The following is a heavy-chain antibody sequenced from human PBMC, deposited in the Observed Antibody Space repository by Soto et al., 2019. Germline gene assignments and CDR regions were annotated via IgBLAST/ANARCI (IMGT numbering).Heavy chain of an antibody. D-gene: IGHD1-26*01. Sequence: ASVKVSCKASGYTFRNDHIHWVRRAPGQGLEWLGWIDPNSGGTKYAQKFQGRVTVTREPSITTAFMELDSLTSDDTAVYYCARSSGSYSDFDFWGQGTLVTVS. CDR3: ARSSGSYSDFDF. CDR1: GYTFRNDH. CDR2: IDPNSGGT. V-gene: IGHV1-2*02. J-gene: IGHJ4*02.